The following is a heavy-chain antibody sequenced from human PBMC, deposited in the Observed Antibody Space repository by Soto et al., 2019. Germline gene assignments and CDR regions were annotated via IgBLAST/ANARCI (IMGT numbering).Heavy chain of an antibody. D-gene: IGHD3-16*01. V-gene: IGHV4-39*01. Sequence: SETLSLTCTVSGGSVNSENHYWVWIRQPPGKGLEWISSIISTGRTYYNPSLRSRVTISVDTSKNHFSLILSSVTAADTAVYYCAKHLGNYVVGAFELGGRGTLVTVSP. CDR1: GGSVNSENHY. J-gene: IGHJ4*02. CDR2: IISTGRT. CDR3: AKHLGNYVVGAFEL.